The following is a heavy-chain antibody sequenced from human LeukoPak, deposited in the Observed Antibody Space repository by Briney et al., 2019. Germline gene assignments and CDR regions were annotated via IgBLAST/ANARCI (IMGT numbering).Heavy chain of an antibody. J-gene: IGHJ5*02. CDR1: GGSIISSDHY. D-gene: IGHD3-10*01. V-gene: IGHV4-39*07. Sequence: PSETLSLTCTVSGGSIISSDHYWGWVRQPPGKGLQWIGNIYHSGSTYYNPSLKSRVTISVDTSKNQFSLNLLSVTAADTAIYYCARGGYYGSGNDFRFDPWGQGTLVTVSS. CDR2: IYHSGST. CDR3: ARGGYYGSGNDFRFDP.